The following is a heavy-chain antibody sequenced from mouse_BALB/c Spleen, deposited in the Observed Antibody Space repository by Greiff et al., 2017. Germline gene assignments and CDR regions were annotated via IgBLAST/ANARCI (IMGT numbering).Heavy chain of an antibody. CDR3: ARGKFITTVGYAMDY. CDR1: GDSITSGY. J-gene: IGHJ4*01. CDR2: ISYSGST. D-gene: IGHD1-1*01. Sequence: EVQLQQSGPSLVKPSQTLSLTCSVTGDSITSGYWNWIRKFPGNKLEYMGYISYSGSTYYNPSLKSRISITRDTSKNQYYLQLNSVTTEDTATYYCARGKFITTVGYAMDYWGQGTSVTVSS. V-gene: IGHV3-8*02.